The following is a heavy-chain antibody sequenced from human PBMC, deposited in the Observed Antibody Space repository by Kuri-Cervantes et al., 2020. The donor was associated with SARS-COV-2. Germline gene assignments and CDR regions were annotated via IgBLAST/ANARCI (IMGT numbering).Heavy chain of an antibody. D-gene: IGHD5-24*01. J-gene: IGHJ4*02. CDR3: AKGREMTTIYSCFVS. CDR1: GFTFSSNA. V-gene: IGHV3-23*01. CDR2: ISGSGCST. Sequence: ETLSLTCAASGFTFSSNAMSWVRQAPGKGLEWVSAISGSGCSTYYEDSVEGRFPISRDNFKITLYLQMNSLRAEDPAVYYFAKGREMTTIYSCFVSWGQGGLVTVSS.